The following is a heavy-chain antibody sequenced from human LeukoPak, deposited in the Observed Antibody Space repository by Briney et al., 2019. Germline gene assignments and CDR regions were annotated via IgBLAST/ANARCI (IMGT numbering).Heavy chain of an antibody. CDR2: IYYSGST. CDR3: ARDTVGARQQNWFDP. D-gene: IGHD1-26*01. J-gene: IGHJ5*02. V-gene: IGHV4-59*12. Sequence: PSETLSLTCTVSGGSISSYYWSWIRQPPGKGLEWIGYIYYSGSTNYNPSLKSRVTISADTSKNQFSLKLSSVTAADTAVYYCARDTVGARQQNWFDPWGQGTLVTVSS. CDR1: GGSISSYY.